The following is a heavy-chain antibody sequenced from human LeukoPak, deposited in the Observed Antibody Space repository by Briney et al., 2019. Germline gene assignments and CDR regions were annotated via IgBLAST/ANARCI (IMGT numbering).Heavy chain of an antibody. J-gene: IGHJ3*02. CDR1: GFTVSSNY. CDR3: ARGPSRVLASGAGACFDAFDI. V-gene: IGHV3-53*01. Sequence: SGGSLRLSCAASGFTVSSNYMSWVRQAPGKGLEWVSVIYSGGSTYYADSVKGRFTISRDNSKNTLYLQMNSLRAEDTAVYYCARGPSRVLASGAGACFDAFDIWGQGTMVTGFS. D-gene: IGHD1-1*01. CDR2: IYSGGST.